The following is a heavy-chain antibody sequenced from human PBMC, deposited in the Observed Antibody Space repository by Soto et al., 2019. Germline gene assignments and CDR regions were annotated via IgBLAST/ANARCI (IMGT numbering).Heavy chain of an antibody. CDR1: GATFSTTG. D-gene: IGHD2-21*02. CDR3: ARASPVICGGDPCYRLDSSFDS. CDR2: IIPLFGTP. Sequence: QVQLVQSGAEVRKPVSSLRVSCKSSGATFSTTGISWVRQAPGQGLEWMGGIIPLFGTPKYARKFQGRVSITADESTNTVDMELNSLRPDDAAVYYCARASPVICGGDPCYRLDSSFDSWGQGSLVIVSS. J-gene: IGHJ5*01. V-gene: IGHV1-69*01.